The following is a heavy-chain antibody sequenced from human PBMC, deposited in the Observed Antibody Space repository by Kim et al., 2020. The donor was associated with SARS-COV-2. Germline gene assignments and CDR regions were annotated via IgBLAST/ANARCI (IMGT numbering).Heavy chain of an antibody. Sequence: SETLSLTCTVSGGSISSDSYYWGWIRQPPGKGLEWIGSIYYSGSTYYNPSLKSRVTISVDTSKNQFSLKLSSVTAADTAVYYCARHRGWKQFWPVPHYYYYGMDVWGQGTTVTVSS. CDR3: ARHRGWKQFWPVPHYYYYGMDV. D-gene: IGHD5-18*01. CDR2: IYYSGST. J-gene: IGHJ6*02. V-gene: IGHV4-39*01. CDR1: GGSISSDSYY.